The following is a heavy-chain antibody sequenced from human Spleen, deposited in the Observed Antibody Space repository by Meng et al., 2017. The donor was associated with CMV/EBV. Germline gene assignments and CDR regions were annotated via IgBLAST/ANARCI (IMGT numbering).Heavy chain of an antibody. CDR3: ARDHCSSTSCYLNWFDP. D-gene: IGHD2-2*01. V-gene: IGHV3-23*03. CDR2: IYSDPSRT. CDR1: GFTFSSYA. J-gene: IGHJ5*02. Sequence: GESLKISCAASGFTFSSYAMTWVRQTPGKGLEWVSVIYSDPSRTYYADSVKGRFTISRDNAKNSLYLQMNSLRAEDTAVYYCARDHCSSTSCYLNWFDPWGQGTLVTVSS.